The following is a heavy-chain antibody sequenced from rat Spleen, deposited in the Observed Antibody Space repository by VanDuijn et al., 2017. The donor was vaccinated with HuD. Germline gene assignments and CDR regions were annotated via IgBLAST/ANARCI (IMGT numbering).Heavy chain of an antibody. V-gene: IGHV5-25*01. CDR2: INYDGSST. Sequence: EVQLVESGGGLVQPGRSMKLSCAASGFTFSNFDMAWVRQAPTKGLEWVTSINYDGSSTYYRDSVKGRFTISRDNAKSTLYLQMDSLRSEDTATYYCARHEDYSGLDYWGQGVMVTVSS. CDR3: ARHEDYSGLDY. D-gene: IGHD1-1*01. CDR1: GFTFSNFD. J-gene: IGHJ2*01.